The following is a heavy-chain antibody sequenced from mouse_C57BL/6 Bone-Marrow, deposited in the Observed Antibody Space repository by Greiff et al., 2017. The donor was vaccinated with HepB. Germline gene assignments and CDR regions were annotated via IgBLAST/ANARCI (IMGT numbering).Heavy chain of an antibody. CDR3: EKHEDLPSYYGSSYWYFDV. CDR1: GYTFTEYT. V-gene: IGHV1-62-2*01. CDR2: FYPGSGSI. J-gene: IGHJ1*03. D-gene: IGHD1-1*01. Sequence: VQLQESGAELVKPGASVKLSCKASGYTFTEYTIHWVKQRPGQGLEWIGWFYPGSGSIKYNEKFKDTATLTADKSSSTVYMEISRFTSEYSAVCFCEKHEDLPSYYGSSYWYFDVWGTGTTVTVSS.